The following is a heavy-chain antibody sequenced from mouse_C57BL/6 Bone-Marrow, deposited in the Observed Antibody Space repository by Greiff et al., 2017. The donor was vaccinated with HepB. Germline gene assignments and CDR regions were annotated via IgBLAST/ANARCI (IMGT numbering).Heavy chain of an antibody. CDR1: GYTFTSYG. Sequence: QVQLKQSGAELARPGASVKLSCKASGYTFTSYGISWVKQRTGQGLEWIGEIYPRSGNTYYNEKFKGKATLTADKSSSTAYMELRSLTSEDSAVYFCARERVGPYWYFDVWGTGTTVTVSS. V-gene: IGHV1-81*01. CDR2: IYPRSGNT. D-gene: IGHD1-1*02. J-gene: IGHJ1*03. CDR3: ARERVGPYWYFDV.